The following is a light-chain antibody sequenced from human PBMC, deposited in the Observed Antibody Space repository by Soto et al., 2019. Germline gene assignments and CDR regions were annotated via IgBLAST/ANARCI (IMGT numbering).Light chain of an antibody. V-gene: IGLV2-8*01. J-gene: IGLJ3*02. CDR1: SSDVGAYNY. CDR3: TSYAGSNIWV. CDR2: EVS. Sequence: QSVLTKPPSASGSPGQSVTISCTGTSSDVGAYNYVSWYQQYPGKAPKLMIYEVSKRPSGVPDRFSGSKSGKTASLTVSGLQPEDEADYYCTSYAGSNIWVFGGGTKLTVL.